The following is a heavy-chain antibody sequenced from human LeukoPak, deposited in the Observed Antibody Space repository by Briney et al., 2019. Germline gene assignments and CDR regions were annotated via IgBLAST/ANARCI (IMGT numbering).Heavy chain of an antibody. D-gene: IGHD6-6*01. CDR2: ISSGGTYE. V-gene: IGHV3-30*01. CDR1: GFTFSNYA. Sequence: PGKSLRLSCAASGFTFSNYAMHWVRQAPGKGLEWVSLISSGGTYEYYADSVKGRFTISRDNSKNTLYLQMNSLRAEDTAVYYCARGPPSSSPYYYYYYMDVWGKGTTVTVSS. CDR3: ARGPPSSSPYYYYYYMDV. J-gene: IGHJ6*03.